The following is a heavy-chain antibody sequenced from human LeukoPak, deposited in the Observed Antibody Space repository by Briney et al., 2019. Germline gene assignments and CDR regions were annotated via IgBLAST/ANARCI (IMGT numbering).Heavy chain of an antibody. D-gene: IGHD5-24*01. V-gene: IGHV4-59*01. CDR3: ARQRLGIFDY. Sequence: SETLSLTCTVSGGSISSYYWSWIRQPPGKGLEWIGYIYYSGSTNYNPSLKSRVTISVDTSKNQFSLKLSSVTAADTAVYYCARQRLGIFDYWGQGTLVTVSS. J-gene: IGHJ4*02. CDR2: IYYSGST. CDR1: GGSISSYY.